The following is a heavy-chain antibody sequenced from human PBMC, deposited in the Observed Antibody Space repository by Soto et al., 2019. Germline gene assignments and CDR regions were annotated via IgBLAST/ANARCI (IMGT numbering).Heavy chain of an antibody. J-gene: IGHJ3*02. CDR2: ISAYNGNT. CDR1: GYTFTSYG. D-gene: IGHD6-19*01. CDR3: RIAVAVDDAFDI. V-gene: IGHV1-18*01. Sequence: ASVKVSCKASGYTFTSYGISWVRQAPGQGLEWMGWISAYNGNTNYAQKLQGRVTMTTDTSTSTAYMELRSLRSDDTAVYYCRIAVAVDDAFDIWGEVTMVSVTS.